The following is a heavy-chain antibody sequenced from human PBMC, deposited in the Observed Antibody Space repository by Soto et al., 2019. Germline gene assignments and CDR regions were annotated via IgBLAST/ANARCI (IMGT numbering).Heavy chain of an antibody. Sequence: SGKVCYKACGGTLSSYAISWVRQAPGQGLEWIGGIIPIFGTANYAQKFQGRVTITADESTSTAYMELRSLRSEDTAVYYCAREGSSSSWYEENWFDPWGQGTMVTVSS. CDR2: IIPIFGTA. D-gene: IGHD6-13*01. V-gene: IGHV1-69*13. J-gene: IGHJ5*02. CDR1: GGTLSSYA. CDR3: AREGSSSSWYEENWFDP.